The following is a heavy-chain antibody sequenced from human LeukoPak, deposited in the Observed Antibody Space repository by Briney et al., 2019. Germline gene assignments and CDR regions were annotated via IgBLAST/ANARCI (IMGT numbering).Heavy chain of an antibody. V-gene: IGHV4-31*03. D-gene: IGHD4-23*01. J-gene: IGHJ4*02. Sequence: PSETLSLTCTVSGGSISSGGYYWSWIRQHPGKGLEWIGYIYYSGSTYYNPSLKSRVTISVDTSKNLFSLKLSSVTAADTAVYYCARSDYGGNYFDYWGQGTLVTVSS. CDR3: ARSDYGGNYFDY. CDR1: GGSISSGGYY. CDR2: IYYSGST.